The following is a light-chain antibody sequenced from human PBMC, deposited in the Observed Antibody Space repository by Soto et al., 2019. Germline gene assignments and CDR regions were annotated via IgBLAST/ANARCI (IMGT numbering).Light chain of an antibody. CDR1: TGAVTNYNY. J-gene: IGLJ3*02. CDR3: LLHFGGAGV. V-gene: IGLV7-43*01. CDR2: STT. Sequence: QAVVTQEPSLTVSPGGTVTLTCASSTGAVTNYNYPSWFQQKPGQAPRALIYSTTQKHPWTPARFSGSLLGDKAALTLSGVLPEDEAEYSFLLHFGGAGVFGGGTKLTVL.